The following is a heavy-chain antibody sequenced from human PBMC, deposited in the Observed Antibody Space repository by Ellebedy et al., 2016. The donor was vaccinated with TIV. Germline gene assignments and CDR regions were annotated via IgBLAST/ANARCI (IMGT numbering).Heavy chain of an antibody. CDR1: GYSFTSYW. CDR2: IYPGDSDT. J-gene: IGHJ4*02. CDR3: ARHSDYGDYPGNY. V-gene: IGHV5-51*01. Sequence: GESLKISCKGSGYSFTSYWLGWVRQMPGKVLEWMGIIYPGDSDTRYSPSFQGHVTISADKSISTAYLQWSSLKASDTAMYYCARHSDYGDYPGNYWGQGTLVTVSS. D-gene: IGHD4-17*01.